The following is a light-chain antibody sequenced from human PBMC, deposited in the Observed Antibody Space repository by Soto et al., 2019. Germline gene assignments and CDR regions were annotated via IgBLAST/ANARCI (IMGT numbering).Light chain of an antibody. Sequence: QSVLTQPPSVSGAPGQRVTISCTGSSSNIGAGYDVHWYQQLPGTAPKLLIYGNSNRPSGVPDRFSGSKSGTSASLAITGLQAEDEADYYCSSYAGSNRVFGGGTKLTVL. CDR2: GNS. V-gene: IGLV1-40*01. CDR3: SSYAGSNRV. CDR1: SSNIGAGYD. J-gene: IGLJ3*02.